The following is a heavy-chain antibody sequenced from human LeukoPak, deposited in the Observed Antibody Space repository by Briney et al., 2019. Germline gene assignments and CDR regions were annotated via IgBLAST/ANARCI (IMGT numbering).Heavy chain of an antibody. V-gene: IGHV4-30-4*01. CDR1: GGSISSGDYY. CDR3: GRDAAGVHFDY. D-gene: IGHD6-19*01. CDR2: IYYSGST. J-gene: IGHJ4*02. Sequence: SETLSLTCTVSGGSISSGDYYWSWIRQPPGKGLEGIGYIYYSGSTYYNPSLKSRVTISLDTSKNQFSLKLSSVTAADTAVYYCGRDAAGVHFDYWGQGNLVTVSS.